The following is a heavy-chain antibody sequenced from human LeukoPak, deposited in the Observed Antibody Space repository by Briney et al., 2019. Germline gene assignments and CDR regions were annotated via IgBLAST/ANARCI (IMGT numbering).Heavy chain of an antibody. D-gene: IGHD6-19*01. CDR3: ARDRLEQWLKYYFDY. CDR1: GFTFSSYA. J-gene: IGHJ4*02. CDR2: ISYDGSNK. Sequence: PGRSLRLSCAASGFTFSSYAMHWVRQAPGKGLEWVAVISYDGSNKYYADSVKGRSTISRDNSKNTLYLQMNSLRAEDTAVYYCARDRLEQWLKYYFDYWGQGTLVTVSS. V-gene: IGHV3-30-3*01.